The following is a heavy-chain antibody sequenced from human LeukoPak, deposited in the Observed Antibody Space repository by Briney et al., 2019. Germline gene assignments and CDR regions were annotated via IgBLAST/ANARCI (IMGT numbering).Heavy chain of an antibody. V-gene: IGHV3-7*01. J-gene: IGHJ4*02. CDR2: IKQEGSET. CDR3: ARAARYCSGTSCPLPFDY. Sequence: GGSLRLSCAASGITFSSSWMSWVRQAPGKGLEWVANIKQEGSETYYVDSVKGRFSISRDNAKNSLYLQMNSLRAEDTAVYYCARAARYCSGTSCPLPFDYWGQGTLVTVSS. CDR1: GITFSSSW. D-gene: IGHD2-2*01.